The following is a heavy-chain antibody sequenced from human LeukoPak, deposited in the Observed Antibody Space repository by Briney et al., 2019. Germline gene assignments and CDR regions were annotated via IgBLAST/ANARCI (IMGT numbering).Heavy chain of an antibody. V-gene: IGHV3-33*08. CDR2: ICYDGSND. J-gene: IGHJ3*02. D-gene: IGHD2-15*01. CDR3: AREADCSGGSCYRGAFDI. CDR1: GFTFTNVW. Sequence: GGSLTLSCAASGFTFTNVWMNWVRQAPGKGLEWVAAICYDGSNDYYVDPVKGRFTISRDNSKNMVSLQMNSLRAEDTAVYYCAREADCSGGSCYRGAFDIWGQGTMVTVSS.